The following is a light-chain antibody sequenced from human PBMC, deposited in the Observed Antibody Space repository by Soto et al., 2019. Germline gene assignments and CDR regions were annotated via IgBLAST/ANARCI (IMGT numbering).Light chain of an antibody. CDR3: QQYNSYSWT. V-gene: IGKV1-5*01. J-gene: IGKJ1*01. CDR2: DAS. Sequence: DIQMTQSPSTLSASVGDRVTITCRASQSIYKWLAWYQQKPGKAPKLLIYDASSLQTGVPSRFSGSGSGTDFTLTISSLQPDDFATYYCQQYNSYSWTFDQGTKVEIK. CDR1: QSIYKW.